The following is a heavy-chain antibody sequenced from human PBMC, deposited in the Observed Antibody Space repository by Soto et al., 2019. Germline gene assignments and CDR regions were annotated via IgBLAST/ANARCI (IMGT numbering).Heavy chain of an antibody. CDR2: ISGSGGST. CDR3: AKAGGYSGYDSGSMDV. D-gene: IGHD5-12*01. V-gene: IGHV3-23*01. Sequence: GGSLRLSCAASGFTFSSYAMSWVRQAPGKGLEWVSAISGSGGSTYYADSVKGRFTISRDNSKNTLYLQMNSLRAEDTAVYYCAKAGGYSGYDSGSMDVWGKGTTVTVSS. J-gene: IGHJ6*03. CDR1: GFTFSSYA.